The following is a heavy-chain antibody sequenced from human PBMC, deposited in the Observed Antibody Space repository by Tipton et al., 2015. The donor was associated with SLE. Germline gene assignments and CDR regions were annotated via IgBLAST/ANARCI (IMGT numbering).Heavy chain of an antibody. CDR3: ARERQLGL. V-gene: IGHV1-18*04. Sequence: QSGPEVKKPGASVKVSCKASGDTFTNYYIHWVRQAREQGLEWMGCISGYNGNTHYAQKLQGRVTMTTGTSTTTAYMELRSLRSDDTAVYYCARERQLGLWGQGTLVTVSS. CDR2: ISGYNGNT. CDR1: GDTFTNYY. D-gene: IGHD6-13*01. J-gene: IGHJ5*02.